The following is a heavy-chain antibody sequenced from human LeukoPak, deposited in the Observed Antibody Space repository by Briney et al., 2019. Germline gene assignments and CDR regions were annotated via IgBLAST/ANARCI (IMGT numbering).Heavy chain of an antibody. CDR3: ARDRVSYDSSGLDAFDI. CDR2: IYYSGST. J-gene: IGHJ3*02. CDR1: GGSISSYY. Sequence: SETLSLTCTVSGGSISSYYWSWIRQPPGKGLEWIGYIYYSGSTNYNPSLKSRVTISVDTSKNQFSLKLSSVTAADTAVYYCARDRVSYDSSGLDAFDIWGQGTMVTISS. V-gene: IGHV4-59*01. D-gene: IGHD3-22*01.